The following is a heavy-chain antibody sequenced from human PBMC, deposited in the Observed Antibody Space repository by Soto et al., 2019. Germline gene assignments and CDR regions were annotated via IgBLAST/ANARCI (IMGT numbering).Heavy chain of an antibody. J-gene: IGHJ6*02. V-gene: IGHV4-30-2*05. Sequence: PSETLSLTCAVSGGSIGSGGYSWSWIRQPPGKGLEWIGYIYHSGSTYYNPSLKSRVTISADTSKNQFSLKLSSVTAADTAVHYCARVSILYQNYGLDVWGQGTTVTVSS. D-gene: IGHD2-2*02. CDR1: GGSIGSGGYS. CDR2: IYHSGST. CDR3: ARVSILYQNYGLDV.